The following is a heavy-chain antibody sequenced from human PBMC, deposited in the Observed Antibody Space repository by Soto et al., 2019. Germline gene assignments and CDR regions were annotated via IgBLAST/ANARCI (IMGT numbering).Heavy chain of an antibody. CDR3: AREPDFWSGYYMSYYYYGMDV. Sequence: ASVKVSCKASGYTFTGYYMHWVRQAPGQGLEWMGWINPNSGGTNYAQKFQGWVTMTRDTSISTAYMELSRLRSDDTAVYYCAREPDFWSGYYMSYYYYGMDVWRQGTTVTVSS. V-gene: IGHV1-2*04. CDR1: GYTFTGYY. J-gene: IGHJ6*02. CDR2: INPNSGGT. D-gene: IGHD3-3*01.